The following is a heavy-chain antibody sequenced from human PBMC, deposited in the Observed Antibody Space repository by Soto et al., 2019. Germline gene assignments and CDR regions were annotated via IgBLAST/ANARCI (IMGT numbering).Heavy chain of an antibody. V-gene: IGHV4-38-2*01. J-gene: IGHJ5*02. CDR1: GYSISSGYY. Sequence: KPSETLSLTCAVSGYSISSGYYWGWIRQPPGKGLEWIGSIYHSGSTYYNPSLKSRVTISVDTSKNQFSLKLSSVTAADTAVYYCARGHSSGWYDPWFDPWGQGTLVTVSS. CDR2: IYHSGST. CDR3: ARGHSSGWYDPWFDP. D-gene: IGHD6-19*01.